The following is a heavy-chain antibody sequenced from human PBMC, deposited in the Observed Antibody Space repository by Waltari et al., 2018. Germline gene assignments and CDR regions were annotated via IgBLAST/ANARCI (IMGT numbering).Heavy chain of an antibody. D-gene: IGHD6-19*01. CDR3: ARPPGRQWLGNWFDP. V-gene: IGHV4-39*01. CDR1: GGSLSSSSYY. Sequence: QLQLQESGPGLVKPSETLSLTCTVSGGSLSSSSYYWGWIRQPPGKGLEWIGGIYYSGSTCYNPALKSRVTISVDTSKNQFSRKRGSVTAADTAVYDCARPPGRQWLGNWFDPWGQGTLVTVSS. J-gene: IGHJ5*02. CDR2: IYYSGST.